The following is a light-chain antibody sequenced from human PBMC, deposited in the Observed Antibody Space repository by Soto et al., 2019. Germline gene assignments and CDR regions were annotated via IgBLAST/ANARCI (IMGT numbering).Light chain of an antibody. CDR3: QQLNSYPPF. J-gene: IGKJ4*01. Sequence: DIQLTQSPSFLSASVGDRVTITCRASQGISSYLAWYQQKPGKAPKLLIYAASTLQSGVPSRFSGSGSGTEFTLTISSLQPEDFATHYCQQLNSYPPFFSGGTKVEIK. CDR2: AAS. V-gene: IGKV1-9*01. CDR1: QGISSY.